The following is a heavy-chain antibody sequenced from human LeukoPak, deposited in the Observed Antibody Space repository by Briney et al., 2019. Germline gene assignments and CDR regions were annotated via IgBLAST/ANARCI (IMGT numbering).Heavy chain of an antibody. CDR3: ARGRYYYDSSGYGGHFDY. D-gene: IGHD3-22*01. Sequence: GGSLRLSCTASGFTFGDYAMHWVRQAPGKGLEWVAVISYDGSNKYYADSVKGRFTISRDNSKNTLYLQMNSLRAEDTAVYYCARGRYYYDSSGYGGHFDYWGQGTLVTVSS. CDR1: GFTFGDYA. J-gene: IGHJ4*02. V-gene: IGHV3-30*04. CDR2: ISYDGSNK.